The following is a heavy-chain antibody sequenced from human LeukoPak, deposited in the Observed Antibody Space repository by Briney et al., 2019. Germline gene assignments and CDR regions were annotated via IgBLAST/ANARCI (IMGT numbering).Heavy chain of an antibody. CDR3: AKSESGSYSGDFDY. Sequence: GGSLRLSCAASGFTFNNFAMNWVRQAPGKGLEWVSSIDFRGGTTYYADSVKGRFTVSRDNSKNTLYLQMNSLRAEDTAVYYCAKSESGSYSGDFDYWGQGTLVTVSS. V-gene: IGHV3-23*01. D-gene: IGHD3-10*01. CDR2: IDFRGGTT. J-gene: IGHJ4*02. CDR1: GFTFNNFA.